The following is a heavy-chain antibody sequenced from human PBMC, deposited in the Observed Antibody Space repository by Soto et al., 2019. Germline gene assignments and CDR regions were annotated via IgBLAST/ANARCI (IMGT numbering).Heavy chain of an antibody. V-gene: IGHV3-23*01. CDR2: ISGSGGST. CDR1: GFTFSSYA. Sequence: SGGSLRLSCAASGFTFSSYAMSWVRQAPGKGLEWVSAISGSGGSTYYADSVKGRFTISRDNSKNTLYLQMNSLRAEDTAVYYCAKDGYGDYKTKYFDYWGQGTLVTVSS. CDR3: AKDGYGDYKTKYFDY. D-gene: IGHD4-17*01. J-gene: IGHJ4*02.